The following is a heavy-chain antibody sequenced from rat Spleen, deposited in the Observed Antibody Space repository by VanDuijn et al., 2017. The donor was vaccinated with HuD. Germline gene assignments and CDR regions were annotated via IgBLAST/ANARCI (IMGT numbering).Heavy chain of an antibody. D-gene: IGHD1-12*01. J-gene: IGHJ2*01. CDR3: ARANRDSYAHFDH. CDR2: IWTGGST. CDR1: GFSLFSYN. V-gene: IGHV2-30*01. Sequence: QVQLKESGPGLVQPSQTLSLTCTVSGFSLFSYNIHWVRQPTGKGLEWLGVIWTGGSTAYNSLLKSRLSITRDISESQVFLKMNSLQTEDTATFYCARANRDSYAHFDHWGQGVMVTVSS.